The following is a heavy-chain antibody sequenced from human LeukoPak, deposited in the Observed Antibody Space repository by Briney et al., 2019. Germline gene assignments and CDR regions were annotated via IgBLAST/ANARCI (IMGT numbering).Heavy chain of an antibody. J-gene: IGHJ6*03. CDR3: AIAGTPYSYYYREV. D-gene: IGHD1-14*01. V-gene: IGHV1-69*06. Sequence: ASVKVSCKASGGTFSSYAISWVRQAPGQGLEWMGGIIPIFGTANYAQKFQGRVTITADKSTSTAYMELSSLRSEDTAVYYCAIAGTPYSYYYREVWGKGTPLTVSS. CDR1: GGTFSSYA. CDR2: IIPIFGTA.